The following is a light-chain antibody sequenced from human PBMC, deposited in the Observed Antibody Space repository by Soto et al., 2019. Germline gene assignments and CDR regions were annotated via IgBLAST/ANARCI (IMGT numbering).Light chain of an antibody. CDR1: QSISSW. J-gene: IGKJ4*01. CDR3: QQYNSYPLT. Sequence: DIRMTQSPSTLSASVGDRVTITCRASQSISSWLAWYQQKPGKAPKLLIYKASSLESGVPLRFSGSGSGTEFTLTISSLQPDDFATYYCQQYNSYPLTFGGGTKVDIK. CDR2: KAS. V-gene: IGKV1-5*03.